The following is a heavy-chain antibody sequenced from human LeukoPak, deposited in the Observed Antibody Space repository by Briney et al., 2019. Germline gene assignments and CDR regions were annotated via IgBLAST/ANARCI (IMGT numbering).Heavy chain of an antibody. CDR3: ARGRRDNTGSYFDY. V-gene: IGHV4-30-4*02. Sequence: SETLSLTCTVSGGSISSGDYYWSWIRQPPGKGLEWIGYIYYSGSTYYDPSLKSRVTMSVDTSKNQFSLKLSSVTAADTAVYYCARGRRDNTGSYFDYWGQGTLVTVSS. D-gene: IGHD4-17*01. CDR1: GGSISSGDYY. CDR2: IYYSGST. J-gene: IGHJ4*02.